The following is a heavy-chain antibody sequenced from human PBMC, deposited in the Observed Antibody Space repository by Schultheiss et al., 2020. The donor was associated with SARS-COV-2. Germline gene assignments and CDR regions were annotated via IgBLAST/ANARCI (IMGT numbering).Heavy chain of an antibody. CDR3: ERNVMVRGFGWFDP. V-gene: IGHV4-31*01. CDR2: IYYSGST. D-gene: IGHD3-10*01. Sequence: SETLSLTCTVSGGSISSGGYYWSWIRQHPGKGLEWIGYIYYSGSTYYNPSLKSLITISVDTSKNQFSLKLSSVTAADTAVYYCERNVMVRGFGWFDPWGQGTLVTVSS. J-gene: IGHJ5*02. CDR1: GGSISSGGYY.